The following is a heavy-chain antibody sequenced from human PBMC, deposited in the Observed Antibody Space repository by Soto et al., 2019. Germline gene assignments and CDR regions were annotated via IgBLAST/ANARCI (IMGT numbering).Heavy chain of an antibody. CDR1: GYTFTNYH. Sequence: ASVKVSCKASGYTFTNYHIHWVRQAPEEGLEWKGRTNPIGGIANYAQKFQGRVTITRDKSTSTDYMELSSLRSEDTAVYYCARGYSSSWYVTDYYYMDVWGKGTTVTVSS. CDR2: TNPIGGIA. V-gene: IGHV1-46*01. J-gene: IGHJ6*03. CDR3: ARGYSSSWYVTDYYYMDV. D-gene: IGHD6-13*01.